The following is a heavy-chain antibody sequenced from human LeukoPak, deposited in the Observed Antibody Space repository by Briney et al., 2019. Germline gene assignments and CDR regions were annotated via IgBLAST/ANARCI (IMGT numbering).Heavy chain of an antibody. Sequence: SETLSLTCTVSGGSINSYYWSWIRQPPGKGLEWIGYIHYSGSTNYNPSLKSRVTISVDTSKNQFSLKLSSVTAADTAVYYCARHSRGCSNNLDAFDIWGQGTLVTVSS. J-gene: IGHJ3*02. V-gene: IGHV4-59*08. CDR2: IHYSGST. CDR3: ARHSRGCSNNLDAFDI. CDR1: GGSINSYY. D-gene: IGHD4-11*01.